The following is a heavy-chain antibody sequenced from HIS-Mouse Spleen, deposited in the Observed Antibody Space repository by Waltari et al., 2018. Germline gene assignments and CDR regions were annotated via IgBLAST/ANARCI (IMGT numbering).Heavy chain of an antibody. CDR2: IYHSGST. Sequence: QVQLQESGPGLVKPSETLSLTCTVSGYSISSGYYWGWIRQPPGKGLEWIGSIYHSGSTYYNPSFNMRVTRSVDKSKNQFSLKLSSVTAADTAVYYCARALEYSSSWYYYYYGMDVWGQGTTVTVSS. D-gene: IGHD6-13*01. CDR1: GYSISSGYY. CDR3: ARALEYSSSWYYYYYGMDV. V-gene: IGHV4-38-2*02. J-gene: IGHJ6*02.